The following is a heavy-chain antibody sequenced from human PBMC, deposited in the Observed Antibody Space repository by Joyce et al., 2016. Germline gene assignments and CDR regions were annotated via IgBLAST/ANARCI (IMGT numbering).Heavy chain of an antibody. D-gene: IGHD2-15*01. CDR1: GFTFSSYW. Sequence: EVQLVESGGGLVQPGGSLRLSCAASGFTFSSYWMHWVRQAPGKGLVWVSGINTYGTTVTHGDPVKGRLTISRDNAKTTLYAQMTSLRAEDTAVYYCTRGLRGDCSGGSCYSFDHWGQGTLVTVSS. J-gene: IGHJ4*02. CDR3: TRGLRGDCSGGSCYSFDH. V-gene: IGHV3-74*01. CDR2: INTYGTTV.